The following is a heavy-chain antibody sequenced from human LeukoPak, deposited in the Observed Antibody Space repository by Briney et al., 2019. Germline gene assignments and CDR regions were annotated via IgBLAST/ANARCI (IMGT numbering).Heavy chain of an antibody. D-gene: IGHD3-10*01. Sequence: PSETLSLTCAVYGGSFSGYYWSWIRQPPGKGLEWIGEINHSGSTNYNPSLKSRVTISVDTSKNQFSLKLSSVTAADTAVYYCARGPFMVRGPKVAFDIWGQGTMVTVSS. J-gene: IGHJ3*02. CDR2: INHSGST. V-gene: IGHV4-34*01. CDR3: ARGPFMVRGPKVAFDI. CDR1: GGSFSGYY.